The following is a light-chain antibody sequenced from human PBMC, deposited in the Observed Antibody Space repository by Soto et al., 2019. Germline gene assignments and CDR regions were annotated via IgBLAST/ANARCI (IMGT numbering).Light chain of an antibody. Sequence: QSVLTQPPSASGTPGQRVTISCSGSSSNIGSNTVNWYQQLPGTAPKLLIYSNNQRPSGVPDRFSGSKSGTSASLAISGLQSEDGTDYYCAAWDDSLNGLYVFGTGTKLTDL. V-gene: IGLV1-44*01. CDR2: SNN. CDR3: AAWDDSLNGLYV. J-gene: IGLJ1*01. CDR1: SSNIGSNT.